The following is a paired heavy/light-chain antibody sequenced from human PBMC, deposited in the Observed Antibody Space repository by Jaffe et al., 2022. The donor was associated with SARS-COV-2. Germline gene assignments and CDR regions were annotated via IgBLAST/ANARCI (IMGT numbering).Heavy chain of an antibody. J-gene: IGHJ4*02. D-gene: IGHD3-3*02. CDR3: AREMHGSIYSFDY. CDR1: GFTFSTFA. V-gene: IGHV3-23*01. CDR2: ISESGGHT. Sequence: EVQLLESGGDLAQPGGSLRLSCAASGFTFSTFAMSWVRQAPGKGLEWVSAISESGGHTNYADSVKGRFTISRDNSRNTLFLQMNSLRAEDTAVYFCAREMHGSIYSFDYWGQGTLVTVSS.
Light chain of an antibody. J-gene: IGKJ1*01. V-gene: IGKV3-20*01. CDR2: GAS. CDR3: QQYGSSLWT. Sequence: EIVLTQSPGTLSLSPGERATLSCRASQSVSSSYLAWYQQKPGQAPRLLIYGASSRATGIPDRFSGSGSGTDFTLTISRLEPEDFAVYYCQQYGSSLWTFGQGTKVESK. CDR1: QSVSSSY.